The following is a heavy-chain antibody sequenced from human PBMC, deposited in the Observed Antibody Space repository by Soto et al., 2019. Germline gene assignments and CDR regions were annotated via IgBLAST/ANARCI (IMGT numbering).Heavy chain of an antibody. CDR3: ARMYSSGSGWFNP. V-gene: IGHV4-61*01. J-gene: IGHJ5*02. CDR1: GGSVSSGSYY. CDR2: FYYSGST. D-gene: IGHD6-19*01. Sequence: PSETLSLTCTVSGGSVSSGSYYWSWIRQHPGKGLEWIGSFYYSGSTNYNPSLRSRVSISGDTSSNQFSMSLTSVTAADTARYYCARMYSSGSGWFNPWGQGTLVTVSS.